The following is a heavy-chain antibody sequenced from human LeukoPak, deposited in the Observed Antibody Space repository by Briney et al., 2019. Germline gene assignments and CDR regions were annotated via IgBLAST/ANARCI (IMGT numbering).Heavy chain of an antibody. J-gene: IGHJ4*02. CDR1: GFTFSGYW. CDR3: TRENYVPDS. V-gene: IGHV3-7*03. CDR2: ISNGGYPT. Sequence: GGSLRLSCAASGFTFSGYWMSWVRQTPGKGLEWVASISNGGYPTYYMDSVRGRFTISRDDAKNSLFLQMNGLRADDTAVYYCTRENYVPDSWGQGTLVIVSS. D-gene: IGHD3-10*02.